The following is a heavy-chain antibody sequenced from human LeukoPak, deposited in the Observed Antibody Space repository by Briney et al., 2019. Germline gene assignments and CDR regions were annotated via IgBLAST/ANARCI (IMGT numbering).Heavy chain of an antibody. V-gene: IGHV3-23*01. Sequence: GGSLRLSCAAPGFTFRIYAMSWVRQAPGKGLEWVSGISGSGGRTYYADSVKGRLTISRDNAKNTLYLQMNSLRAEDTAVYYCARGAGHYYDSSGHIDYWGQGTLVTVSS. CDR2: ISGSGGRT. D-gene: IGHD3-22*01. CDR1: GFTFRIYA. J-gene: IGHJ4*02. CDR3: ARGAGHYYDSSGHIDY.